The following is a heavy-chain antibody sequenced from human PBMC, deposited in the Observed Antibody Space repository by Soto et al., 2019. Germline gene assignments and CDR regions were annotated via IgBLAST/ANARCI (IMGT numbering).Heavy chain of an antibody. J-gene: IGHJ4*02. V-gene: IGHV3-72*01. CDR2: IRDKPNSYKT. Sequence: EVQLVESGGGLVQPGGSLRLSCAASGFTFSDHYMDWVRQAPGKGLEWVGRIRDKPNSYKTEYAASVKGRITISRDDSKKSLYLQMNSLKTADTAVYYCARVGSSGSYRHYSFDYWGQGTLVTVSS. D-gene: IGHD3-10*01. CDR1: GFTFSDHY. CDR3: ARVGSSGSYRHYSFDY.